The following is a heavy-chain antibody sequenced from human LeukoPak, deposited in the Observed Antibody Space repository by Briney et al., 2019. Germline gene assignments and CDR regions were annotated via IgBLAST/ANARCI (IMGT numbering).Heavy chain of an antibody. CDR2: IYYSGST. CDR3: AGNLVQYYYYGMDV. CDR1: GGSISSYY. Sequence: SETLSLTCTVSGGSISSYYWSWIRQPPGKGLEWIGYIYYSGSTNYNPSLKSRVTISVDTSKNQFFLKLSSVTAADTAVYYCAGNLVQYYYYGMDVWGQGTTVTVSS. V-gene: IGHV4-59*01. J-gene: IGHJ6*02.